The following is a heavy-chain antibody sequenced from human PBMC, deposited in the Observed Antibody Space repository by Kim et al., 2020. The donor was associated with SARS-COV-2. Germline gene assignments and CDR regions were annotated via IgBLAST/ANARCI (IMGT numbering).Heavy chain of an antibody. V-gene: IGHV3-7*03. CDR3: AMYRKSGYGAFDY. D-gene: IGHD4-17*01. Sequence: YVDSVKGRFTISRDNAKNSLYLQMNSLRAEDTAVYYCAMYRKSGYGAFDYWGQGTLVTVSS. J-gene: IGHJ4*02.